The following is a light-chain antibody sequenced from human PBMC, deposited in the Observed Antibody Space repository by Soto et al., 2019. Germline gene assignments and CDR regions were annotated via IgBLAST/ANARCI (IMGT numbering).Light chain of an antibody. J-gene: IGLJ2*01. CDR2: DVT. V-gene: IGLV2-8*01. CDR1: SSDIGGYNS. Sequence: QAALTQSPSASGSPGQSVTISCTGTSSDIGGYNSVSWYQQHPGKAPKVMIYDVTKRPSGVPDRFSGSKSGTSASLAISGLRSEDEADFYCATWDDSLSVVVFGGGTKVTVL. CDR3: ATWDDSLSVVV.